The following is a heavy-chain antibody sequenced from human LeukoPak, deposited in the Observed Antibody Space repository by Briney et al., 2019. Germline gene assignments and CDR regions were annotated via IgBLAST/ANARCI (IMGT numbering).Heavy chain of an antibody. J-gene: IGHJ4*02. Sequence: PGGSLRLSCAASGFTFSSYAMSWVRQAPVKGLEWVSATSGSGASTYYADSVKGRFTISRDNSKNTLYLQMNSLRAEDTAVYYCAKAQNRGYRYGYPYFEYWGQGTLVTVSS. V-gene: IGHV3-23*01. CDR2: TSGSGAST. CDR3: AKAQNRGYRYGYPYFEY. CDR1: GFTFSSYA. D-gene: IGHD5-18*01.